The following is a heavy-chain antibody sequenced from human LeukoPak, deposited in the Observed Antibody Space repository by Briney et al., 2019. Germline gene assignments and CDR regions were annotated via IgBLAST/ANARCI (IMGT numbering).Heavy chain of an antibody. D-gene: IGHD3-16*01. V-gene: IGHV4-59*01. J-gene: IGHJ5*02. Sequence: PSETLSLTCTVSGGSISSYYWSWIRQPPGKGLEWIGYTYYSGSTNYNPSLKSRVTISVDTSKNQFSLKLSSVTAADTAVYYCARDPEDYGGFDPWGQGTLVTVSS. CDR3: ARDPEDYGGFDP. CDR1: GGSISSYY. CDR2: TYYSGST.